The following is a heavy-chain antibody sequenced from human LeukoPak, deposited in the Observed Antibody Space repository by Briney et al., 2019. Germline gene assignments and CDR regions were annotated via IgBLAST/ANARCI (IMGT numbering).Heavy chain of an antibody. CDR1: GFTVSSNY. Sequence: GGSLRLSCAASGFTVSSNYMSWVRQAPGKGLEWVSVIYSGGSTYYADSVKGRFTISRDNSKNTLYLQMNSLRAEDTAVYYCAKGLSVVAVAGLDYWGQGTLVTVSS. D-gene: IGHD6-19*01. CDR2: IYSGGST. V-gene: IGHV3-53*05. J-gene: IGHJ4*02. CDR3: AKGLSVVAVAGLDY.